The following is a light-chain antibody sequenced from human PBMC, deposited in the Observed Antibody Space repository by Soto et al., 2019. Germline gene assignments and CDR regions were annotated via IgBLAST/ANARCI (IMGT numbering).Light chain of an antibody. CDR1: HSVSSR. V-gene: IGKV3-15*01. CDR3: QHYTNWPLT. Sequence: EIVMTQSPATLSVSPGERATLSCRASHSVSSRLAWYQQKPGQAPRLLIYGASTRATGLPARFSGSGSGTEFTLTINSQQSEDFAAYYCQHYTNWPLTFSGGTKVEIK. CDR2: GAS. J-gene: IGKJ4*01.